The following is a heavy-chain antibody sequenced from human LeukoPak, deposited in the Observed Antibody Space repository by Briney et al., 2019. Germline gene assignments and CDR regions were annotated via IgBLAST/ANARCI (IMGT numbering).Heavy chain of an antibody. CDR2: ISYDGSNK. Sequence: PGGSLRLSCAASGFTFSSYGMHWVRQAPGKGLEWVAVISYDGSNKYYADSVKGRFTISRDNSKNTLHLQMNSLRAEDTAVYYCAKDYCGGDCSTFDYWGQGTLVTVSS. J-gene: IGHJ4*02. V-gene: IGHV3-30*18. CDR1: GFTFSSYG. CDR3: AKDYCGGDCSTFDY. D-gene: IGHD2-21*02.